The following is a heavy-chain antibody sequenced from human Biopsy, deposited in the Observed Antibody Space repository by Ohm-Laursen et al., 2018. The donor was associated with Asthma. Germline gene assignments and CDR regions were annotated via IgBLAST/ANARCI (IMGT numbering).Heavy chain of an antibody. D-gene: IGHD2-21*01. CDR1: GFTFSSYS. Sequence: GSLRLSCAAFGFTFSSYSMHWVRQAPGGGPEYVSFIATDGSNKFYADSVKGRFTVSRDNSKHTLYLHMTGLRADDTGVYYCVKDHSAGYYYFDDWGQGAQVTVSS. V-gene: IGHV3-64D*08. CDR2: IATDGSNK. CDR3: VKDHSAGYYYFDD. J-gene: IGHJ4*02.